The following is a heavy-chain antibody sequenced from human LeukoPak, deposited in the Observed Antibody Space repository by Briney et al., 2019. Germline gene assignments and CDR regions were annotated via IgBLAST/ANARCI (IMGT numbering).Heavy chain of an antibody. CDR1: GYTFTSYD. J-gene: IGHJ3*02. V-gene: IGHV1-69*04. CDR2: IIPILRIA. CDR3: ARDMRGLDAFDI. Sequence: SVKVSCKASGYTFTSYDISWVRQAPGQGLEWMGRIIPILRIANYAQKFQDRVTITADKSTSTAYMELSSLRSEDTAVYYCARDMRGLDAFDIWGQGTMVTVSS. D-gene: IGHD3-10*01.